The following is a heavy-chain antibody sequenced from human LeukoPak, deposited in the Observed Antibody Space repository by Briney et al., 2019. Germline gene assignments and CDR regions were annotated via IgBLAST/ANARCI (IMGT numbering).Heavy chain of an antibody. CDR3: TTLYDFLWGTA. Sequence: GGSLKHSCASSGFSFIGSLMHGVRQASGKGLEWVGRIRSKANNDATTYAASVKGRLTISRDDSKNTAYLQMNTLKTEDTAVYYCTTLYDFLWGTAWGQGTMVTVSS. V-gene: IGHV3-73*01. CDR1: GFSFIGSL. J-gene: IGHJ3*01. CDR2: IRSKANNDAT. D-gene: IGHD3-16*01.